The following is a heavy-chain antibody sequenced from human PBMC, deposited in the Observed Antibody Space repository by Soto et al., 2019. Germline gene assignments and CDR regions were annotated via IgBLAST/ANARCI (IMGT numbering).Heavy chain of an antibody. J-gene: IGHJ4*02. Sequence: QVPLQQWGAGLLKPSETLSLTCAVYGGPFSGYYWSWIRQPPGKGLEWIGDINHSGRTSYNPSLESRVTISIDTATTQVSLQLSSVTAADTAVYYCARERGASYYFDLWGQGTLVTVSS. CDR2: INHSGRT. D-gene: IGHD1-26*01. CDR3: ARERGASYYFDL. CDR1: GGPFSGYY. V-gene: IGHV4-34*01.